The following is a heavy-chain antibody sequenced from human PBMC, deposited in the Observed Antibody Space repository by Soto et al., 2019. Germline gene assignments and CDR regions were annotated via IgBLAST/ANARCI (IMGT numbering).Heavy chain of an antibody. Sequence: GGSLRLSCTASGFTLSTFGMHWVRQAPGKGLEWVAVLWYDGNTQYYMDSVKGRFTISRDNSKNTLNLQMDRLRGEDTAVYYCARAGLGGFRGNAFDIWGQGTMVTVSS. CDR3: ARAGLGGFRGNAFDI. J-gene: IGHJ3*02. CDR1: GFTLSTFG. V-gene: IGHV3-33*01. CDR2: LWYDGNTQ. D-gene: IGHD1-26*01.